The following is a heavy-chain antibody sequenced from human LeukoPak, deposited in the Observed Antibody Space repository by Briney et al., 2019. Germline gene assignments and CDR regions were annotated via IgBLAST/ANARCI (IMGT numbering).Heavy chain of an antibody. CDR2: ISSSSSYI. CDR3: ARSPPLSEYYFDY. J-gene: IGHJ4*02. V-gene: IGHV3-21*01. Sequence: GGSLRLSCAASGFTFSSYSMNWVRQAPGKGLEWVSSISSSSSYIYYADSVKGRFTISRDNAKNSLYLQMNSLRAEDTAVYYWARSPPLSEYYFDYWGQGTLVTVSS. CDR1: GFTFSSYS.